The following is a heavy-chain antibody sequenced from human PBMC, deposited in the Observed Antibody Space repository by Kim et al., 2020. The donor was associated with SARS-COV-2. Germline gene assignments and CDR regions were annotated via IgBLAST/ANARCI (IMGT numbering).Heavy chain of an antibody. D-gene: IGHD3-10*01. CDR2: IKQDGSEK. CDR3: GRDFVFYKGARGVDY. Sequence: GGSLRLSCAASGLTFRSYWMSWVRQAPGKGLQWVANIKQDGSEKYYVDSVKGRFTISRDNAKNSLYLQMNSLRVEDTAIYYCGRDFVFYKGARGVDYWGQGTLVTVSS. CDR1: GLTFRSYW. J-gene: IGHJ4*02. V-gene: IGHV3-7*01.